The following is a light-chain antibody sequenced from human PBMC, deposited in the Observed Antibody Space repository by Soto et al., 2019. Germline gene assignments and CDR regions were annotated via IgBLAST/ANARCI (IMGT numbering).Light chain of an antibody. CDR1: SSDVGNSNG. CDR3: CSFAGRSPPTSV. V-gene: IGLV2-18*02. J-gene: IGLJ1*01. Sequence: QSVLTQPPSLPVSPGQSVAISCTGTSSDVGNSNGVSWYQHPPGTAPKPIIFDVTNRPSGVPDRFSGSKSGNTASLTISGLLGEDEADYYCCSFAGRSPPTSVFGTGTKVTVL. CDR2: DVT.